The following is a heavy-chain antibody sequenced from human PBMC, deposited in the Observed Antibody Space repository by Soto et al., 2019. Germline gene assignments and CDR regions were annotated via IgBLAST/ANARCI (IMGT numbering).Heavy chain of an antibody. Sequence: DVQLVESGGGLVKPGGSLRLSCAASGFSFSSHAMNWVRQAPGRGLEWVSSISSTSSYIHHAASVKGRVTISSDNAKSSLYLHVDVLRVDDTGVYYCVRDGRLKLQGEFFDPWGQGILVTVSS. CDR2: ISSTSSYI. D-gene: IGHD3-16*01. CDR1: GFSFSSHA. CDR3: VRDGRLKLQGEFFDP. J-gene: IGHJ5*02. V-gene: IGHV3-21*06.